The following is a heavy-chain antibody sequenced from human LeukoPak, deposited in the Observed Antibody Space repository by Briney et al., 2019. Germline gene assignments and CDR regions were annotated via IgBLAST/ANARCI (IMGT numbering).Heavy chain of an antibody. CDR1: GYTFTNYY. CDR3: ARAGYSSSSITLGY. CDR2: INPSDGST. V-gene: IGHV1-46*01. J-gene: IGHJ4*02. Sequence: ASVKVSCEASGYTFTNYYIHWVRQAPGQGLEWMGIINPSDGSTSYAQKFQGRVTVTRDTSTSTVYMELSSLRSEDTAVYYCARAGYSSSSITLGYWGQGTLVTVSS. D-gene: IGHD6-6*01.